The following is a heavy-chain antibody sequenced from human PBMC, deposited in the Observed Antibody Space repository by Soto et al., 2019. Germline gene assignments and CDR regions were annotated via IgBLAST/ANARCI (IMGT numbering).Heavy chain of an antibody. D-gene: IGHD1-7*01. CDR3: AKFPISGTTSPFDY. J-gene: IGHJ4*02. CDR2: ISYDGSNK. Sequence: PGGSLRLSCAASGFTFSSYGMHWVRQAPGKGLEWVAVISYDGSNKYYADSVKGRFTISRDNSKNTLYLQMNSLRAEDTAVYYCAKFPISGTTSPFDYWGQGTLVTVSS. CDR1: GFTFSSYG. V-gene: IGHV3-30*18.